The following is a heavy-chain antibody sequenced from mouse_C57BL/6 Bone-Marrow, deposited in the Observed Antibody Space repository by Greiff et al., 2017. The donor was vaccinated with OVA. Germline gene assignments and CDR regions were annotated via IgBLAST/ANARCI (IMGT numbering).Heavy chain of an antibody. J-gene: IGHJ2*01. CDR2: IYPGDGDT. CDR1: GYAFSSSW. Sequence: VQLQQSGPELVKPGASVKISCKASGYAFSSSWMNWVMQRPGKGLEWIGRIYPGDGDTNYNGKFKGKATLTADKSSSTAYMQLSSLTSDDSAVYFCAGWTGPFDYWCRGTALTVSS. D-gene: IGHD4-1*01. V-gene: IGHV1-82*01. CDR3: AGWTGPFDY.